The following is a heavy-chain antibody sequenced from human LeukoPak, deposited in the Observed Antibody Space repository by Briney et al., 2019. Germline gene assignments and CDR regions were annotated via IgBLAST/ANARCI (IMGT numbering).Heavy chain of an antibody. CDR2: IWYDGSNK. V-gene: IGHV3-30*02. Sequence: GGSLRLSCEASGFTFSTYGMHWVRQAPGKGLEWVAVIWYDGSNKNYADSVKGRFTISRDNPKNTLYLQMNSLRAEDTAVYYCAKGAEGYFDWLTLDIWGQGTMVTVSS. J-gene: IGHJ3*02. D-gene: IGHD3-9*01. CDR1: GFTFSTYG. CDR3: AKGAEGYFDWLTLDI.